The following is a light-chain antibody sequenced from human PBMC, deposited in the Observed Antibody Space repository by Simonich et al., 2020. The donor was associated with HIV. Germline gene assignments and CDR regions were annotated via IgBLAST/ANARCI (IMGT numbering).Light chain of an antibody. CDR1: QSVSSI. J-gene: IGKJ1*01. CDR2: GAA. Sequence: EIVMTQSPATLSVSPGERATLSCSASQSVSSILAWYQQKPGQAPRLLIYGAATRATGNPARFSGSGSGTELTLTISSMQSEDFAVYYCQQYNNWPPGTFGQGTKVEIK. V-gene: IGKV3-15*01. CDR3: QQYNNWPPGT.